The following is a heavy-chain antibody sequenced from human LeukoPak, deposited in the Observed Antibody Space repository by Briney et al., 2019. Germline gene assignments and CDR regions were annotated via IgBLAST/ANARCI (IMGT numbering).Heavy chain of an antibody. CDR1: GFTVSSNY. CDR2: IYGGGST. CDR3: TRPKDRLSRRGLLNGPGDYGMDV. J-gene: IGHJ6*02. Sequence: GGSLRLSCEASGFTVSSNYMSWVRQAPGKGLEWVSVIYGGGSTYYADSVKGRFTISRDTSKNSLYLQMNSLRAEDTAVYYCTRPKDRLSRRGLLNGPGDYGMDVWGQGTTVTVSS. V-gene: IGHV3-53*01. D-gene: IGHD2-8*01.